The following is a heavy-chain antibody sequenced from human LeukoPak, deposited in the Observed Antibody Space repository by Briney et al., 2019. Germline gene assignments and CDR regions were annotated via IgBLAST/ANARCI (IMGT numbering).Heavy chain of an antibody. CDR2: IKSKTDGGTT. J-gene: IGHJ4*02. CDR1: GFTFNNAW. D-gene: IGHD3-3*01. Sequence: GGSLRLSCAATGFTFNNAWMSWVRQAPGKGLEWVGRIKSKTDGGTTDYAAPAKGRFTISRDDSKNTLFLQMNSLKTEDTAVYYCTTYYDFWSGYFYYWGQGTLVTVSS. CDR3: TTYYDFWSGYFYY. V-gene: IGHV3-15*01.